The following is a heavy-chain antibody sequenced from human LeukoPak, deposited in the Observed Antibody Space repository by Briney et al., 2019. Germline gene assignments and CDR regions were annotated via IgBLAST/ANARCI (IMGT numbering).Heavy chain of an antibody. V-gene: IGHV4-34*01. D-gene: IGHD3-10*01. Sequence: SETLSLTCAVYGGSFSGYYWSWIRQPPGKGLEWIGEINHSGSTNYNPSLKSRVTISVDTSKNQFSLKLSSVTAADTAVYYCARRAPTQTYYYGSGSRNTHYFDYWGQGTLVTVSS. J-gene: IGHJ4*02. CDR2: INHSGST. CDR1: GGSFSGYY. CDR3: ARRAPTQTYYYGSGSRNTHYFDY.